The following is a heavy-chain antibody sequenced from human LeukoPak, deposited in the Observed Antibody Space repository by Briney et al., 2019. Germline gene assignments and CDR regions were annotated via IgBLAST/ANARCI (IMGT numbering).Heavy chain of an antibody. CDR2: INPNSGGT. Sequence: GASVKVSCKASGYTFTGYYMHWVRQAPGQGLEWMGWINPNSGGTNYAQKFQGWVTMTRDTSISTAYMELSRLRSDDTAVYYCARARPYSSGCDYWGQGTLVTVSS. CDR3: ARARPYSSGCDY. D-gene: IGHD6-19*01. J-gene: IGHJ4*02. V-gene: IGHV1-2*04. CDR1: GYTFTGYY.